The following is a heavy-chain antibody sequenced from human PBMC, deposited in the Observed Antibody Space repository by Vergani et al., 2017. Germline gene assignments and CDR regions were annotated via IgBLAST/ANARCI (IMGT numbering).Heavy chain of an antibody. CDR3: TTDPRYCGDGSCYWLRDHHYYGMDV. V-gene: IGHV3-15*07. J-gene: IGHJ6*02. D-gene: IGHD2-21*01. CDR2: IKSKFDRGTT. CDR1: GFSFRNAW. Sequence: EVQLVESGGGIVKPGGSLRLSCVASGFSFRNAWMNWVRRTPGKGLEWVGRIKSKFDRGTTDYAAAVKGRFTISRDDSKNTLFLQMNGLKTEDICVYYCTTDPRYCGDGSCYWLRDHHYYGMDVWGQGTTVTVSS.